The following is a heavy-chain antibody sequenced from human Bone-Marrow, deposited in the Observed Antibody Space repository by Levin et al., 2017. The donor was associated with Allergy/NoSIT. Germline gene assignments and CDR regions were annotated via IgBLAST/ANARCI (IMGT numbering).Heavy chain of an antibody. J-gene: IGHJ3*02. D-gene: IGHD6-6*01. Sequence: GESLKISCAASGFTFSSYWMSWVRQAPGKGLEWVANIKQDGSEKYYVDSVKGRFTISRDNAKNSLYLQMNSLRAEDTAVYYCARDRAPYSSSPLDIWGQGTMVTVSS. V-gene: IGHV3-7*01. CDR2: IKQDGSEK. CDR1: GFTFSSYW. CDR3: ARDRAPYSSSPLDI.